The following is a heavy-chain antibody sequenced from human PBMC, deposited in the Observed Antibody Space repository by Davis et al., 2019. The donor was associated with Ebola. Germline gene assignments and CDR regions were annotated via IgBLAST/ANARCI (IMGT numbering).Heavy chain of an antibody. CDR3: ARWRYCSSTSCYAYYYYGMDV. V-gene: IGHV3-11*01. D-gene: IGHD2-2*01. J-gene: IGHJ6*02. Sequence: PGGSLRLSCAASGFTFSDYYMSWIRQAPGKGLEWVSYISSSGSTIYYADSVKGRFTISRDNAKNSLYLQMNSLRAEDTAVYYCARWRYCSSTSCYAYYYYGMDVWGQGTTVTVSS. CDR2: ISSSGSTI. CDR1: GFTFSDYY.